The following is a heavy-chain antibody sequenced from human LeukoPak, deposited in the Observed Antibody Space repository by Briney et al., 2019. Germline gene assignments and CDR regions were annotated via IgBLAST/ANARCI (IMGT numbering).Heavy chain of an antibody. D-gene: IGHD3-22*01. CDR3: AKDYDSSGASFDY. CDR1: GFTFDDYA. V-gene: IGHV3-9*01. J-gene: IGHJ4*02. CDR2: ISWNSGSI. Sequence: GGSLRLSCAASGFTFDDYAMHWVRQAPGKGLEWVSGISWNSGSIGYADSVKGRFTISRDNAKNSLYLQMNSLRAEDTALYYCAKDYDSSGASFDYWGQGTLVTVSS.